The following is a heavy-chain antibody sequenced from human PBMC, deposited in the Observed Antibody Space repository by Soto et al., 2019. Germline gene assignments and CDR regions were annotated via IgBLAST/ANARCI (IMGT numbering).Heavy chain of an antibody. Sequence: QVQLQESGPGLVKPSGTLSLTCAVSGDSITSSAWWSCVRQPPGKGLEWIGEIHLGGTTNYNPSLNSRVTISVDKSKNQFSLILNSVTAADTAISYCARGDNWRLDLWGQGTLVTVSS. J-gene: IGHJ5*02. V-gene: IGHV4-4*02. CDR2: IHLGGTT. CDR1: GDSITSSAW. D-gene: IGHD1-20*01. CDR3: ARGDNWRLDL.